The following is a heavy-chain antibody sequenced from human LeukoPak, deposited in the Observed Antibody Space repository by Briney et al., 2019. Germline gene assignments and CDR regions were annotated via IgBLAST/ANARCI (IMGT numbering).Heavy chain of an antibody. CDR3: ARAYYYDSSGYSPFDY. V-gene: IGHV5-51*01. J-gene: IGHJ4*02. D-gene: IGHD3-22*01. CDR1: GYSFTSYW. CDR2: IYPGDSDT. Sequence: GESLQISCKGSGYSFTSYWIGWVRQMPGKGLEWMGIIYPGDSDTRYSPSFQGQVTISADKSISTAYLQWSSLKASDTAMYYCARAYYYDSSGYSPFDYGGQGTLVTVSA.